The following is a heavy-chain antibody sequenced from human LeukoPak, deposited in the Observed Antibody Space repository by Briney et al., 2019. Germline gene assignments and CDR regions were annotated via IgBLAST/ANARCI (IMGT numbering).Heavy chain of an antibody. Sequence: ASVKVSCKASGYTFTSYGISWVRQAPGQGLERMGWTSAYNGNTNYAQKLQGRVTMTTDTSTSTAYMELRSLRSDDTAVYYCARAFPRSTSFIGAFDIWGQGTMVTVSS. CDR1: GYTFTSYG. CDR2: TSAYNGNT. V-gene: IGHV1-18*01. D-gene: IGHD2-2*01. CDR3: ARAFPRSTSFIGAFDI. J-gene: IGHJ3*02.